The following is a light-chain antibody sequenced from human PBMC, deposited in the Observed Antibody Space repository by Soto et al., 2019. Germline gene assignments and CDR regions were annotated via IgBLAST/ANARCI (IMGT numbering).Light chain of an antibody. J-gene: IGLJ3*02. CDR3: QTWGTGIWV. V-gene: IGLV4-69*01. Sequence: QAVVTQSPSASASLGASVKLTCTLSSGHSTYAIAWHQQQPEKGPRYLMNLNSDGSHSKGDGIPDRFSGSSSGTERYLTIPSLQSEDEADYSCQTWGTGIWVFGGGTKLTVL. CDR1: SGHSTYA. CDR2: LNSDGSH.